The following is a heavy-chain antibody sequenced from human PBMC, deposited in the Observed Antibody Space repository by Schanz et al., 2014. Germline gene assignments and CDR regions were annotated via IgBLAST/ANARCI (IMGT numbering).Heavy chain of an antibody. D-gene: IGHD2-8*02. CDR1: GYTFTSDS. CDR3: ATMWGYCTATACQILEVLDV. J-gene: IGHJ3*01. Sequence: QVQLVQSGAEVKKPGASVKVSCKASGYTFTSDSMHWVRQAPGQGLEWMGWISPYNGNTNYAQKPQGRVTMTADTSTSTAYMDLRSLRSDDTAVYYCATMWGYCTATACQILEVLDVWGQGTMVTVSS. CDR2: ISPYNGNT. V-gene: IGHV1-18*04.